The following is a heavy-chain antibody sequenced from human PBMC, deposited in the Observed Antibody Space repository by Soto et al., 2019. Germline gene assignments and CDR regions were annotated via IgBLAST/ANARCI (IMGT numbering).Heavy chain of an antibody. J-gene: IGHJ6*02. CDR1: GGTFSSYA. V-gene: IGHV1-69*06. D-gene: IGHD3-22*01. CDR2: IIPIFGTA. Sequence: QVQLVQSGAEVKKPGSSVKVSCKASGGTFSSYAISWVRQAPGQGLEWMGGIIPIFGTANYAQKFQGRVTITADKSTSTAYMELSRLRSEDTAVYYCARETEEYYYDSSGYRVFSYYYYGMDVWGQGTTVTVSS. CDR3: ARETEEYYYDSSGYRVFSYYYYGMDV.